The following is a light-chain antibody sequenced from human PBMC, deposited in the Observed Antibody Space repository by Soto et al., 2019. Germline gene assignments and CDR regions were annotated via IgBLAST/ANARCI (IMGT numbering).Light chain of an antibody. V-gene: IGKV1-9*01. CDR1: QDINTY. Sequence: DIQLTQSPSFLSASVGDRVTITCRASQDINTYLAWYQQKPGKAPKLLIFAASTLQNGVPSRFSGSGSGTXXXXXIXXLXXXDFATYYCQQRKSYPITFGQGTRLEIK. CDR3: QQRKSYPIT. J-gene: IGKJ5*01. CDR2: AAS.